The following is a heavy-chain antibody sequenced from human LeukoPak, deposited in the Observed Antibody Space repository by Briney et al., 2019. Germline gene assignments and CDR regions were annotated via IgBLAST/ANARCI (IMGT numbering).Heavy chain of an antibody. CDR2: IYYSGST. D-gene: IGHD3-22*01. CDR1: GGSISSSSYY. J-gene: IGHJ4*02. Sequence: SETLSLTCTVSGGSISSSSYYWGWIRQPPGKGLEWIGNIYYSGSTYYNPSLKSRVTISVDTSKNQISLKLRSVTAADTAVYRCARTVYYDSSGYVLDYWGQGTLVTVSS. CDR3: ARTVYYDSSGYVLDY. V-gene: IGHV4-39*01.